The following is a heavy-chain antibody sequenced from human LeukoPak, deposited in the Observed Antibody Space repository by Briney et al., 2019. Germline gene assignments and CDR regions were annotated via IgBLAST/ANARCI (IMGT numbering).Heavy chain of an antibody. V-gene: IGHV3-7*01. J-gene: IGHJ6*04. CDR3: AELGITIIGGV. CDR2: INQDSSKK. D-gene: IGHD3-10*01. CDR1: EFCISSSW. Sequence: GGLLRLSRIAGEFCISSSWLSWDRQAPGKGLELVANINQDSSKKLDVDSEKGRFTISRDNAKNSLYLQMNSLRAEDTAVYYCAELGITIIGGVWGKGTTVTISS.